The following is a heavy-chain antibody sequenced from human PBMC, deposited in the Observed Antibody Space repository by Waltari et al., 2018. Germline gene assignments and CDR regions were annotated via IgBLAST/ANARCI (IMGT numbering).Heavy chain of an antibody. Sequence: QVQLQESGPGLVKPSETLSLTCTVSGGSISSYYWSWIRQPPGKGLEWIGYIYHSGSTNYTPSLKSRVTISVDTSKNQFSLKLSSVTAADTAVYYCARHRLGYCTSTSCPRWFDPWGQGTLVTVSS. CDR2: IYHSGST. CDR1: GGSISSYY. CDR3: ARHRLGYCTSTSCPRWFDP. D-gene: IGHD2-2*01. J-gene: IGHJ5*02. V-gene: IGHV4-59*08.